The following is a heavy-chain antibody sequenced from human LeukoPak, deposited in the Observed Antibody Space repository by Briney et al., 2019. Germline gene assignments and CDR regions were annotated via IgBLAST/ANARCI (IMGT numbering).Heavy chain of an antibody. J-gene: IGHJ4*02. CDR3: ATNIVGATPNFDY. V-gene: IGHV1-46*01. Sequence: ASVKVSCKASGYTFTSYYMHWVRQAPGQGLEWMGIINPSGGSTSYAQKLQGRVTMTTDTSTSTAYMELRSLRSDDTAVYYCATNIVGATPNFDYWGQGTLVTVSS. D-gene: IGHD1-26*01. CDR1: GYTFTSYY. CDR2: INPSGGST.